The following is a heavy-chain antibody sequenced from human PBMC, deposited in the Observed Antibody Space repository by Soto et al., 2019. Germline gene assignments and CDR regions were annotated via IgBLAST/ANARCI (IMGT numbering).Heavy chain of an antibody. CDR2: ITSDGSST. D-gene: IGHD2-2*01. CDR1: GFTFSNYW. V-gene: IGHV3-74*01. CDR3: ASLLLRGSSWYWYFDL. J-gene: IGHJ2*01. Sequence: EVQLVESGGGLVQPGGSLRLSCAASGFTFSNYWMHWVRQAPGKGLVWVPRITSDGSSTSYADSVKGRFTISRDNAKNTLDLQMDSLRAEDTAVYYCASLLLRGSSWYWYFDLWGRGTLVTVSS.